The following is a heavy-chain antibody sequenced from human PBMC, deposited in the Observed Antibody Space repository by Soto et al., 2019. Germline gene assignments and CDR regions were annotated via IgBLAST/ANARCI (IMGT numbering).Heavy chain of an antibody. V-gene: IGHV3-72*01. J-gene: IGHJ4*02. CDR3: ARVKGHQDYFDY. CDR2: TRNKANSYTT. Sequence: PGGSLRLSCAASGFTFSDHYMDWVRQAPGKGLEWVGRTRNKANSYTTEYAASVKGGFTISRDDSKNSLYLQMNSLKTEDTAVYYCARVKGHQDYFDYWGQGTLVTVSS. CDR1: GFTFSDHY.